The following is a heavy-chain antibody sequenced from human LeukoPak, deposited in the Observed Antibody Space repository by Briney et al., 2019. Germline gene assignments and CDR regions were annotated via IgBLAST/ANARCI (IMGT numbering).Heavy chain of an antibody. J-gene: IGHJ4*02. D-gene: IGHD1-26*01. Sequence: ASVKVSCKASGYTFTGYYMHWVRQAPGQGLEWMGWINPNSGGTNYAQKFQGRVTMTRDTSIITAYMELSRLTSDDTAVYYCARGSLGSGSYIFDSWGQGALVTVSS. CDR1: GYTFTGYY. CDR3: ARGSLGSGSYIFDS. V-gene: IGHV1-2*02. CDR2: INPNSGGT.